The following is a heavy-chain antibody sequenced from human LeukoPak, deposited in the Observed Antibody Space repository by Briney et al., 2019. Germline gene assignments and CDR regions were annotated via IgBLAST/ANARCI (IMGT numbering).Heavy chain of an antibody. V-gene: IGHV3-23*01. CDR2: ISGGGGSA. J-gene: IGHJ4*02. CDR3: AARPLMPPRFDY. D-gene: IGHD2-2*01. Sequence: GGSLRLSCAASGFTLSSYSMSCVRQAPGKGLQWVSAISGGGGSAYYADSVKGRFTISRDNSKSTLYLQMHTLRAEDTAIYYCAARPLMPPRFDYWGQGTLVTVSS. CDR1: GFTLSSYS.